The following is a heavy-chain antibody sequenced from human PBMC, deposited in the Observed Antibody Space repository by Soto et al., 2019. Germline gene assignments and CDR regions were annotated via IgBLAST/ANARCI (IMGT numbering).Heavy chain of an antibody. V-gene: IGHV4-39*07. J-gene: IGHJ6*02. Sequence: SETLSLTCTVSGGSISSSTYYWGWMRQPPGKGLEWIASFFIGGNTYYNPSLKSRVTISVDTSKNQFSLKLSSVTAADTAVYYCARDFRDIVLVPAADFDLYYYYGMDVWGQGTTVTVSS. D-gene: IGHD2-2*01. CDR3: ARDFRDIVLVPAADFDLYYYYGMDV. CDR2: FFIGGNT. CDR1: GGSISSSTYY.